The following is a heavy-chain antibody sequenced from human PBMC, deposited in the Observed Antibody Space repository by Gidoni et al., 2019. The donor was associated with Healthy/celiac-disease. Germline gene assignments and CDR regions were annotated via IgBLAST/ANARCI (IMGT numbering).Heavy chain of an antibody. D-gene: IGHD6-19*01. CDR3: AKQPYSSGWCVLPDDFDY. V-gene: IGHV4-39*01. CDR1: RGSLSSSTDC. J-gene: IGHJ4*02. Sequence: HLQLQASGQGLVKPSETLSINRTVSRGSLSSSTDCCGSIRQPPGKGLEWFGSVYYSGSTYYNPSLNSRVTISVDTSKNQFSLKLSSVAAADTAVYYGAKQPYSSGWCVLPDDFDYWGQGTLVTVSS. CDR2: VYYSGST.